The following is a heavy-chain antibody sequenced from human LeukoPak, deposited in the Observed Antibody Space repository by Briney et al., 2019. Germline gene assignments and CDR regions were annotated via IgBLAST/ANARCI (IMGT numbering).Heavy chain of an antibody. J-gene: IGHJ4*02. D-gene: IGHD3-22*01. CDR1: GFTFSSYA. V-gene: IGHV3-23*01. CDR3: ARGFSRDKRYYYDSSGYYPFDY. CDR2: ISGSGGST. Sequence: GGSLRLSCAASGFTFSSYAMSWVRQAPGKGLEWVSAISGSGGSTYYADSVKGRFTISRDNSKNTLYLQMNSLRAEDTAVYYCARGFSRDKRYYYDSSGYYPFDYWGQGTLVTVSS.